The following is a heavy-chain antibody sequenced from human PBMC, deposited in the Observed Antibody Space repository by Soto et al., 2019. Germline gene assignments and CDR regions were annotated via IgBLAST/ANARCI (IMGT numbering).Heavy chain of an antibody. J-gene: IGHJ4*02. CDR2: FDPEDGET. CDR3: ATTLILRGAEEGDY. CDR1: GYTLTELS. V-gene: IGHV1-24*01. D-gene: IGHD3-3*01. Sequence: ASVKVSCKVSGYTLTELSMHWVRQAPGKGLEWMGGFDPEDGETIYAQKFQGRVTMTEDTSTDTAYMELSSLRSEDTAVYYCATTLILRGAEEGDYWGQGTLVTVSS.